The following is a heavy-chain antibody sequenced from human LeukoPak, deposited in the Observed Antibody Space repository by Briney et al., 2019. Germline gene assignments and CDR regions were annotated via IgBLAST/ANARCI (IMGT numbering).Heavy chain of an antibody. J-gene: IGHJ5*02. D-gene: IGHD1-1*01. V-gene: IGHV4-59*12. CDR1: GGSISGFY. CDR3: ARDWDQLPYNWFDP. CDR2: IYHSGST. Sequence: SETLSLTCTVSGGSISGFYWTWIRHPPGKGLEWIGYIYHSGSTYYNPSLKSRVTISVDRSKNQFSLKLSSVTAADTAVYYCARDWDQLPYNWFDPWGQGTLVTVSS.